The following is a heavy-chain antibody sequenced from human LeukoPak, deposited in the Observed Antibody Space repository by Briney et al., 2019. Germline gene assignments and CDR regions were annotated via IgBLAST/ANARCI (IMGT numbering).Heavy chain of an antibody. CDR2: IIPIFGTA. Sequence: SVKVSCKASGGTFSSYAISWVRQAPGQGLEWMGGIIPIFGTANYAQKFQGRVTITADESTSTAYMELSSLRSEDTAVYYCARAWAYYYDSSGYEITVDTAEYFQHWGQGTLVTVSS. CDR1: GGTFSSYA. V-gene: IGHV1-69*13. D-gene: IGHD3-22*01. J-gene: IGHJ1*01. CDR3: ARAWAYYYDSSGYEITVDTAEYFQH.